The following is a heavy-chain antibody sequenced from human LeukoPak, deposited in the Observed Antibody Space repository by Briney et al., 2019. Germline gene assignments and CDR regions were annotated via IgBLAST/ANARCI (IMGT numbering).Heavy chain of an antibody. CDR2: IKQDASQE. CDR3: ARGVVYPAWSGPHWSDY. V-gene: IGHV3-7*01. D-gene: IGHD3-3*01. CDR1: EFTFSSYW. J-gene: IGHJ4*02. Sequence: PGGSLRLSCAASEFTFSSYWMSWVRQAPGKGPEWVAHIKQDASQEYHVDSVKGRFTISRDNAKNSLYLQMNSLRAEDTAVYYCARGVVYPAWSGPHWSDYWGQGALVTASS.